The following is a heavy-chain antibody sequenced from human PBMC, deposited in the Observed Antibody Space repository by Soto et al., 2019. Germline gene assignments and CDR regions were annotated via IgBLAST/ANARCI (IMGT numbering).Heavy chain of an antibody. D-gene: IGHD6-19*01. V-gene: IGHV1-46*03. CDR2: INCSGGRT. J-gene: IGHJ5*02. CDR3: AGACGWYCWFDP. Sequence: QVQLVQSGAEVMKPGASVQVSCKASGYTFTSYYIHWVRQAPGQGLEWMGIINCSGGRTTYAQKFGGRVTLTRDTSTSTVYMELSSLRSDGTAVYYCAGACGWYCWFDPWGQGTLVTVSS. CDR1: GYTFTSYY.